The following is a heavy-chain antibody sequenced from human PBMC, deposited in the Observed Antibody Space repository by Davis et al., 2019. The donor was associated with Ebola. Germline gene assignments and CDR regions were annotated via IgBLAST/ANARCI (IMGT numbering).Heavy chain of an antibody. CDR3: ARDLRSGMDV. CDR1: GYTFTSYG. J-gene: IGHJ6*02. V-gene: IGHV1-18*01. Sequence: ASVKVSCKASGYTFTSYGISWVRQAPGQGLEWMGWISAYNGNTNYAQKFQGRVTMTRDTSTSTVYMELSSLRSEDTAVYYCARDLRSGMDVWGQGTTVTVSS. CDR2: ISAYNGNT.